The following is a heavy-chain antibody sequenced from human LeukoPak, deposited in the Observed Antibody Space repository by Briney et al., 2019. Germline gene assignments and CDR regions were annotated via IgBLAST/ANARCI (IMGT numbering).Heavy chain of an antibody. CDR2: ISSSSSTI. Sequence: GGSLRLSCAASGFTFSSYSMNWVRQAPGKGLEWVSYISSSSSTIYYADSVKGRFTISRDNAKNSLYLQMNSLRAEDTAVYYCAGRQYGYSYGDFDYWGQGTLVTVSS. D-gene: IGHD5-18*01. CDR3: AGRQYGYSYGDFDY. CDR1: GFTFSSYS. V-gene: IGHV3-48*04. J-gene: IGHJ4*02.